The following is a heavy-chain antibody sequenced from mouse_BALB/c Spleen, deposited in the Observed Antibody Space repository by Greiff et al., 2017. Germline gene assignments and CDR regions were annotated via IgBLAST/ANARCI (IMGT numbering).Heavy chain of an antibody. CDR1: GFTFSSFG. CDR3: ARSGTGTRFDY. V-gene: IGHV5-17*02. CDR2: ISSGSSTI. D-gene: IGHD4-1*01. Sequence: EVKLMESGGGLVQPGGSRKLSCAASGFTFSSFGMHWVRQAPEKGLEWVAYISSGSSTIYYADTVKGRFTISRDNPKNTLFLQMTSLRSEDTAMYYCARSGTGTRFDYWGQGTTLTVSS. J-gene: IGHJ2*01.